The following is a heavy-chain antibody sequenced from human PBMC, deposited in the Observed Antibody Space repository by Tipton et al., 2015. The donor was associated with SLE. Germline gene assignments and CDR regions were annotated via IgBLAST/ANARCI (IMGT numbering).Heavy chain of an antibody. J-gene: IGHJ4*02. Sequence: TLSLTCTVSGGSISSSSYYWGWIRQPPGKGLEWIGSIYYSGSTYYNSSLKSRVTISVDTSKNQFSLKLSSVTAADTAVYYCARVYLQWLLGPRGYFDYWGQGTLVTVSS. V-gene: IGHV4-39*07. CDR3: ARVYLQWLLGPRGYFDY. CDR2: IYYSGST. CDR1: GGSISSSSYY. D-gene: IGHD6-19*01.